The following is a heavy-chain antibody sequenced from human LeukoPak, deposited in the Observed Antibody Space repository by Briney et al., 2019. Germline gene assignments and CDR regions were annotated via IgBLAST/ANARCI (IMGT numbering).Heavy chain of an antibody. Sequence: GGSLRLSCAASGFTSSSYAMNWVRQAPGKGLEWVSFISGSGGSTYHVDSVKGRFTISRDNSKNTLYLQMNSLRAEDTAVYYCAKTPYVDIRMVTFDYWGQGALVTVSS. CDR1: GFTSSSYA. CDR2: ISGSGGST. J-gene: IGHJ4*02. D-gene: IGHD5-18*01. CDR3: AKTPYVDIRMVTFDY. V-gene: IGHV3-23*01.